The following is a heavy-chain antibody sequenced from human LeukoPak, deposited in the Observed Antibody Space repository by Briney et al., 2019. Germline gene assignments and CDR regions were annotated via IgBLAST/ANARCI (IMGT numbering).Heavy chain of an antibody. CDR3: ARDRAYYYDSSGYSDY. CDR1: GYTFTSYG. J-gene: IGHJ4*02. CDR2: ISANNDNT. V-gene: IGHV1-18*01. Sequence: ASVKVSCKASGYTFTSYGISWVRQAPGQGPEWMGWISANNDNTNYAQKLQGRVTMTTDTSTSTAYMELRSLRSDDTAVYYCARDRAYYYDSSGYSDYWGQGTLATVSS. D-gene: IGHD3-22*01.